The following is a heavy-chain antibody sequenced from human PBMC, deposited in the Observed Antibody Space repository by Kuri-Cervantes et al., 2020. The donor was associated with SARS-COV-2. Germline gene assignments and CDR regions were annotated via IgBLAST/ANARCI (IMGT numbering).Heavy chain of an antibody. CDR1: GGSISSGSYY. D-gene: IGHD5-24*01. V-gene: IGHV4-61*09. J-gene: IGHJ5*02. CDR2: IYTSGST. Sequence: SETLSLTCTVSGGSISSGSYYWSWIRQPAGKGLEWIGYIYTSGSTNYNPSLKSRVTISVDTSKNQFSLKLSSVTAADTAVYYCAREGGIGGYNPWGQGTLVTVSS. CDR3: AREGGIGGYNP.